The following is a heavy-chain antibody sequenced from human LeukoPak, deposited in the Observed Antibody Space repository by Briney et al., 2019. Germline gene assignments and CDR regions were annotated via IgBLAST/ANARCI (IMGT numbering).Heavy chain of an antibody. J-gene: IGHJ4*02. CDR2: ITGSGATT. D-gene: IGHD1-1*01. Sequence: GGSLRLSCAASGLTFSSYAMSWVRQAPGEGLEWVSAITGSGATTYYADSVKGRFTISRDNSKNTLYLQMNSLRAEDTAVYYCARDRNNWNSWGQGTLVTVSS. V-gene: IGHV3-23*01. CDR3: ARDRNNWNS. CDR1: GLTFSSYA.